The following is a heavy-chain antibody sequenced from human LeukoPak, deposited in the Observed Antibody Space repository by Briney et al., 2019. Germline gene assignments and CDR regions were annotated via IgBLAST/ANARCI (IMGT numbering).Heavy chain of an antibody. J-gene: IGHJ4*02. CDR3: ARRSGWFSFGY. V-gene: IGHV5-51*01. D-gene: IGHD6-19*01. Sequence: GESLEISRTGPGYRFISYCIGWVRQLPGKGLEWMGIIYPDDSDTRYSPALQRQVTISADKSTSTAYLQSSSLKASDTAMYYCARRSGWFSFGYGGQGTLVTVSS. CDR2: IYPDDSDT. CDR1: GYRFISYC.